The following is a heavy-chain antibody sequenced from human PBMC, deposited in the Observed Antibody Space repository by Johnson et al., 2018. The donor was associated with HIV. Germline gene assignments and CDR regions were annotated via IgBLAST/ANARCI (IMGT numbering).Heavy chain of an antibody. V-gene: IGHV3-30*02. CDR3: AKGSKWELLGAFDI. CDR1: GFIFSSYG. D-gene: IGHD1-26*01. Sequence: VQLVESGGGVVQPGGSLRLSCAASGFIFSSYGMHWVRQAPGKGLEWVADIKEDGSEKYYVDSVKGRFTISRDNSKNTLYLQMNSLRAEDTAVYYCAKGSKWELLGAFDIWGQGTMVTVSS. J-gene: IGHJ3*02. CDR2: IKEDGSEK.